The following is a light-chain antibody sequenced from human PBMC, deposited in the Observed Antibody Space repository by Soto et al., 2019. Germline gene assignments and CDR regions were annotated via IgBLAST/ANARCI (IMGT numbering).Light chain of an antibody. J-gene: IGKJ1*01. Sequence: DIQMTQSPSTLSASVGDRVPIPCRASQSISSWLAWYQQKPGKAPKLLIYDASSLESGVPSRFSGSGSGTEFTLTISSLQSEDFAVYYCHQYENWPQTFGQGTKVDI. V-gene: IGKV1-5*01. CDR3: HQYENWPQT. CDR2: DAS. CDR1: QSISSW.